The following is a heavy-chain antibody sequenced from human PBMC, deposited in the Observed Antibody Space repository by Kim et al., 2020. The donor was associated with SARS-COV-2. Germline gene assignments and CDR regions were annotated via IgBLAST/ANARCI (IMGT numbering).Heavy chain of an antibody. CDR1: GGSFSGYY. D-gene: IGHD1-1*01. V-gene: IGHV4-34*01. CDR2: INHSGST. CDR3: ARGPTLFY. J-gene: IGHJ4*02. Sequence: SETLSLTCAVYGGSFSGYYWSWIRQPPGKGLEWIGEINHSGSTNYNPSLKSRVTISVDTSKNQFSLKLSSVTAADTAVYYCARGPTLFYWGQGTLVTVSS.